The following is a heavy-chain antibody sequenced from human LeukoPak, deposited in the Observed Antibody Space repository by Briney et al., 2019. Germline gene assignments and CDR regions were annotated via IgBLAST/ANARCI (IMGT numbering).Heavy chain of an antibody. CDR3: AGVIPAATNWFDP. CDR2: IYTSGST. CDR1: GGSIISYY. J-gene: IGHJ5*02. D-gene: IGHD2-2*01. Sequence: SETLSLTCTVSGGSIISYYWNWFRQPAGKGLEWMGRIYTSGSTNYNPSLKSRVTMSVHTSKNQFSLKLSSVTAADTAVYYCAGVIPAATNWFDPWGQGTLVTVSS. V-gene: IGHV4-4*07.